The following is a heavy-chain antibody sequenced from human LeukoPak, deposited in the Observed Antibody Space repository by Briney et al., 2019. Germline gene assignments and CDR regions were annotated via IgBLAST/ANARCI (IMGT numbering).Heavy chain of an antibody. Sequence: GGSLRLSCTVSGFTVSGNYMSWVRQAPGKGLEWVSVIYGGGSTYYADSVKGRFTISRDNSKNTLYLQMNSLRPEDTVVYYCARPYSGTYWGYYYMDVWGKGTTVTVSS. CDR3: ARPYSGTYWGYYYMDV. CDR2: IYGGGST. J-gene: IGHJ6*03. V-gene: IGHV3-66*02. CDR1: GFTVSGNY. D-gene: IGHD1-26*01.